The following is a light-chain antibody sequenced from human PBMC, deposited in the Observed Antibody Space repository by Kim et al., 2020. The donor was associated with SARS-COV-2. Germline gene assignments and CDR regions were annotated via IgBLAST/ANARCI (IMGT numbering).Light chain of an antibody. Sequence: SYELTQPPSVSVSPGQTASITCSGDKLGDKYACWYQQKPGQSPVLVIYQDTKRPSGIPERFSGSNSGNTATLTISGTQPMAEADYHCQEWDSSTYYVFG. CDR3: QEWDSSTYYV. J-gene: IGLJ1*01. CDR1: KLGDKY. V-gene: IGLV3-1*01. CDR2: QDT.